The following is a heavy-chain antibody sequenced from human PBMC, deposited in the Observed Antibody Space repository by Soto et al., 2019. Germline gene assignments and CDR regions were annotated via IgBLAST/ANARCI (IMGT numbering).Heavy chain of an antibody. CDR2: IIPIFGTA. V-gene: IGHV1-69*12. CDR1: GGTFSSYA. CDR3: ARDGGVYDYSPFDY. J-gene: IGHJ4*02. Sequence: QVQMVQSGAEVKTPGSSVTVSCKASGGTFSSYAISWVRQAPGQGLEWMGGIIPIFGTASYAPKFQDRVTITADEATHTADLELSSLRSEDTSVYYCARDGGVYDYSPFDYWAQGTLVTVSS. D-gene: IGHD4-4*01.